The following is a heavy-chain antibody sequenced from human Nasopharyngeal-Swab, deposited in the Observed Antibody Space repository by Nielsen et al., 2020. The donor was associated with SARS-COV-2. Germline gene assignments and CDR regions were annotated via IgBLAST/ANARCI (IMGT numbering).Heavy chain of an antibody. J-gene: IGHJ3*02. CDR3: ARSVGSYYGQGAFDM. D-gene: IGHD1-26*01. V-gene: IGHV3-49*01. CDR1: GFTFGDYA. Sequence: GGSLRLSYTTSGFTFGDYAMSWFRQAPGKGLEWVGFIRSKTYGGAPEYAASVKGRFTISRDGAESIVYLQMNSLETEDTGVYYCARSVGSYYGQGAFDMWGQGTMVTVSS. CDR2: IRSKTYGGAP.